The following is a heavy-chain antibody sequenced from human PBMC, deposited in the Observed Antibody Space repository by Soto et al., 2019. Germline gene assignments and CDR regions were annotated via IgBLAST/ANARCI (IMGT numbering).Heavy chain of an antibody. CDR2: IYTSGST. V-gene: IGHV4-4*07. Sequence: KTSETLSLTCTVSGGSISSYYWSWIRQPAGKGLEWIGRIYTSGSTNYNPSLKSRVTMSVDTSKNQFSLKLSSVTAADTAVYYCAREDYDFWSGYQGGWFDPWGQGTLVTVSS. J-gene: IGHJ5*02. CDR3: AREDYDFWSGYQGGWFDP. D-gene: IGHD3-3*01. CDR1: GGSISSYY.